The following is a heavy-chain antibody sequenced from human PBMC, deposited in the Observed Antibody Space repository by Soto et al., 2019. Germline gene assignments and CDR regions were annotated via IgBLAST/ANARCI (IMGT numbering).Heavy chain of an antibody. D-gene: IGHD3-22*01. CDR3: ARQIYDSDSGPNFQYYFDS. V-gene: IGHV5-10-1*01. CDR1: GYSFTSYW. Sequence: PGESLKISCKGSGYSFTSYWISWVRQTPGKGLEWMGRIDPSDSQTYYSPSFRGHVTISAAKSITTVFLQWSSLRASDTAMYYCARQIYDSDSGPNFQYYFDSWGQGTLVTVSS. CDR2: IDPSDSQT. J-gene: IGHJ4*02.